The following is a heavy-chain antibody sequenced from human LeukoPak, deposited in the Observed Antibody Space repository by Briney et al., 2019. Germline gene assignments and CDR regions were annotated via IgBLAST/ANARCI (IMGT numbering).Heavy chain of an antibody. CDR1: GGSISSYY. Sequence: SETLSLTCTVSGGSISSYYWSWIRQPPGKGLGGIGDIYYSGSTNYNPSLKSRVTISVDTSKNQFSLKRSSVTAADTAVYYCARGPGYSYEDYWGQGTLVTVSS. J-gene: IGHJ4*02. V-gene: IGHV4-59*08. CDR2: IYYSGST. CDR3: ARGPGYSYEDY. D-gene: IGHD5-18*01.